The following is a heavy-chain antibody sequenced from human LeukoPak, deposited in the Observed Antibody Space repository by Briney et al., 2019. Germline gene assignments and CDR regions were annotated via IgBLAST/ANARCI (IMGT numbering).Heavy chain of an antibody. CDR1: GFTLSSYT. D-gene: IGHD2-21*02. J-gene: IGHJ4*02. CDR2: ISSSSSYI. CDR3: AREAYCGGDCSLHFDY. Sequence: GGSLRLSCAVSGFTLSSYTMNWVRQAPGKGLEWVSFISSSSSYIYYADSVKGRFTIARDNAENSLYLPMNSLRVEDTAVYYCAREAYCGGDCSLHFDYWGQGTLVTVSS. V-gene: IGHV3-21*01.